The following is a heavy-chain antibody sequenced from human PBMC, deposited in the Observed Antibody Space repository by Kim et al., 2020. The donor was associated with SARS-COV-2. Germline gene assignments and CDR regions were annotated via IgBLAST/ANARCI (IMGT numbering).Heavy chain of an antibody. CDR1: GGTFSSYA. J-gene: IGHJ5*02. CDR2: IIPIFGTA. CDR3: ARDQEEQQLAFGVWFDP. V-gene: IGHV1-69*13. Sequence: SVKVSCKASGGTFSSYAISWVRQAPGQGLEWMGGIIPIFGTANYAQKFQGRVTITADESTSTAYMELSSLRSEDTAVYYCARDQEEQQLAFGVWFDPWGQGTLVTVSS. D-gene: IGHD6-13*01.